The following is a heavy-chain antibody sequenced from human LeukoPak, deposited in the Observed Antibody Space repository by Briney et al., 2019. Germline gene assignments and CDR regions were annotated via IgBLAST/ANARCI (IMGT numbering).Heavy chain of an antibody. CDR1: WDSFSSNSAA. J-gene: IGHJ6*02. D-gene: IGHD5-18*01. CDR3: ARDSVDTAAGYYYYGMDV. Sequence: SQTLSLTCAISWDSFSSNSAAWNWIRQSPSRGLEWLGRTYYRSKWYNDYAVSVKSRITINPDTSKNQFSLQLNSVTPEDTAVYYCARDSVDTAAGYYYYGMDVWGQGTTVTVSS. V-gene: IGHV6-1*01. CDR2: TYYRSKWYN.